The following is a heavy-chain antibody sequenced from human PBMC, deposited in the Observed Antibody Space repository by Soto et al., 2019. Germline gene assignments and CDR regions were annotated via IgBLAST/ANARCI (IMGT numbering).Heavy chain of an antibody. CDR1: GYTFTSYD. CDR3: ARDGVVVPSALYYFDY. V-gene: IGHV1-8*01. J-gene: IGHJ4*02. CDR2: MNPNSGNT. D-gene: IGHD2-2*01. Sequence: ASVKFSCKASGYTFTSYDINWVRQATGQGLEWMGWMNPNSGNTGYAQKFQGRVTMTRNTSISTAYMELSSLRSEDTAAYFCARDGVVVPSALYYFDYWGQGTLVTVSS.